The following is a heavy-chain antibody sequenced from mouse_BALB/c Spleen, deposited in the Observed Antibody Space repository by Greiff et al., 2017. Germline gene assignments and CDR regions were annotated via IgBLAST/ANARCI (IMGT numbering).Heavy chain of an antibody. Sequence: VQLQQSGPGLVKPSQSLSLTCSVTGYSITSGYYWNWIRQFPGNKLEWMGYISYDGSNNYNPSLKNRISITRDTSKNQFFLKLNSVTTEDTATYYCARGYYGRTYYFDYWGQGTTLTVSS. CDR1: GYSITSGYY. CDR2: ISYDGSN. J-gene: IGHJ2*01. CDR3: ARGYYGRTYYFDY. D-gene: IGHD1-1*01. V-gene: IGHV3-6*02.